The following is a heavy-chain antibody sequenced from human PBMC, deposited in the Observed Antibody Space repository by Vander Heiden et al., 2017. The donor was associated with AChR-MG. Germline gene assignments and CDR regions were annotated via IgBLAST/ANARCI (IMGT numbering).Heavy chain of an antibody. CDR2: SNPNSGGT. V-gene: IGHV1-2*02. J-gene: IGHJ4*02. D-gene: IGHD2-2*01. CDR3: ARAAHRGYCSSTSCPHFDY. Sequence: QVQLVQSGAEVKKPGASVKVSCTASGYTFPGHYMHWVRQAPGQGLEWMGWSNPNSGGTNYAQKFQGRVTMTRDTSISTAYMELSRLRSDDTAVYYCARAAHRGYCSSTSCPHFDYWGQGTLVTVSS. CDR1: GYTFPGHY.